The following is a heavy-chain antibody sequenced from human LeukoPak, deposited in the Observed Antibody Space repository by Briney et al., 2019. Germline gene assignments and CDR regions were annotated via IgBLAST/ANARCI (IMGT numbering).Heavy chain of an antibody. Sequence: SETLSLTCAVYGGSFSGYYWSWIRQPPGKGLEWIGEINHSGSTNYNPSLKSRVTISVDTSKNQFSLKLSSVTAADTAIYYCAKHYMGSSYNRALDYWGQGTLVTVSS. V-gene: IGHV4-34*01. CDR3: AKHYMGSSYNRALDY. CDR2: INHSGST. D-gene: IGHD3-10*01. J-gene: IGHJ4*02. CDR1: GGSFSGYY.